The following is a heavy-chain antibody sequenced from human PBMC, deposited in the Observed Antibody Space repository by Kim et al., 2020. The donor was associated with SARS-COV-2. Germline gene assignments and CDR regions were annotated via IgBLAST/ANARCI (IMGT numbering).Heavy chain of an antibody. D-gene: IGHD6-19*01. V-gene: IGHV3-23*01. CDR3: AKGIYSSGWYDNGMDV. CDR1: GFTFSNYG. CDR2: ISGSGGST. J-gene: IGHJ6*02. Sequence: GGSLRLSCAASGFTFSNYGMTWVRQAPGKGLEWVSGISGSGGSTHYADSVRGRFTISRDNSKKTLYVQMNSLRAEDTAIYYCAKGIYSSGWYDNGMDVWGQGTTVTVSS.